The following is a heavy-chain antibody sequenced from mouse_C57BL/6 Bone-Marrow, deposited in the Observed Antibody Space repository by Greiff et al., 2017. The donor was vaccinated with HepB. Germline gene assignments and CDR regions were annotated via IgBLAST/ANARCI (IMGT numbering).Heavy chain of an antibody. J-gene: IGHJ2*01. Sequence: QVQLQQPGAELVMPGASVKLSCKASGYTFTSYWMHWVKQRPGQGLEWIGEIDPSDSYTNYNQKFKGKSTLTVDKSSSTAYMRLSSLTSEDSAVYYCARCYGSTFDYWGQGTTLTVSS. CDR1: GYTFTSYW. CDR3: ARCYGSTFDY. CDR2: IDPSDSYT. D-gene: IGHD1-1*01. V-gene: IGHV1-69*01.